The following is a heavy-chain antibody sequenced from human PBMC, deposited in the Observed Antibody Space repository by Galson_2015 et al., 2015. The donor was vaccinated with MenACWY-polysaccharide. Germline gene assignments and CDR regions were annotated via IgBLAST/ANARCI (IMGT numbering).Heavy chain of an antibody. Sequence: SVKVSCKASGYTFTSYDINWVRQATGQGLEWMGWMKPNSGKTGYAQKFQGRVTMTRNTSISTAYMELSSLRSEDTAVYYCAREGARYCTNGVCYQDPSDYWGQGTLVTVSS. D-gene: IGHD2-8*01. V-gene: IGHV1-8*01. CDR1: GYTFTSYD. CDR2: MKPNSGKT. J-gene: IGHJ4*02. CDR3: AREGARYCTNGVCYQDPSDY.